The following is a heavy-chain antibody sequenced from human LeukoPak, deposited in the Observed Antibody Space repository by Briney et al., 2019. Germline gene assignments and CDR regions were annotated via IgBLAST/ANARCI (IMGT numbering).Heavy chain of an antibody. D-gene: IGHD6-13*01. CDR2: ISSNGGST. CDR1: EFSFSSYG. J-gene: IGHJ3*02. Sequence: GGSLRLSRAASEFSFSSYGMHWVRQAPGKGLEYVSAISSNGGSTYYANSVKGSFTISRDNSKNTLYLQMGSLRAEDMAVYYCARVYSSSWYDAFDIWGQGTMVTVSS. V-gene: IGHV3-64*01. CDR3: ARVYSSSWYDAFDI.